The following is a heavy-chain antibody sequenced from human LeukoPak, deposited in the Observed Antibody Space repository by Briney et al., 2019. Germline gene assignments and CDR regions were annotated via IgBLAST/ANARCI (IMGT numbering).Heavy chain of an antibody. CDR2: IGSSSSYI. CDR3: ARDSPVEAAAGKDYYGMDV. CDR1: GFTFSSYS. V-gene: IGHV3-21*01. D-gene: IGHD6-13*01. Sequence: GGSLRLSCAASGFTFSSYSMNWVRQAPGKGLEWVSSIGSSSSYIYYADSVKGRFTISRDNAKNSLYLQVNSLRAEDTAVYYCARDSPVEAAAGKDYYGMDVWGQGTTVTVSS. J-gene: IGHJ6*02.